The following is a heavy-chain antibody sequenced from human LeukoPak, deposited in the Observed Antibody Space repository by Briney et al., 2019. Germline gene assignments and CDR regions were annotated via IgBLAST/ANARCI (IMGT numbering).Heavy chain of an antibody. D-gene: IGHD3-22*01. J-gene: IGHJ4*02. CDR2: INPNTGDT. V-gene: IGHV1-2*02. CDR3: ARLFNYYDNSGYYQYYFDY. Sequence: GASVKASCKASGYTLTSYYMHWVRQAPGQGLEWMGWINPNTGDTSFAQKFQGRVTLTRDTSISTAYMELSRLKSDDTAVYYCARLFNYYDNSGYYQYYFDYWGQGTLVTVSS. CDR1: GYTLTSYY.